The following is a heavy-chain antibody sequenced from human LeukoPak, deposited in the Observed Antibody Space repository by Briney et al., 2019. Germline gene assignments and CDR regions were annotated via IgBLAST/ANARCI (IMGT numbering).Heavy chain of an antibody. CDR2: IRSKANSYAT. CDR3: TRHQYSSGWYYYYYYMDV. CDR1: GFTFSGSA. V-gene: IGHV3-73*01. D-gene: IGHD6-19*01. Sequence: PGGSLRLSCAASGFTFSGSAMHWVRQASGKGLEWVGRIRSKANSYATAYAASVKGRCTISRDDSKNTAYLQMNSLKTEDTAVYYCTRHQYSSGWYYYYYYMDVWGKGTTVTVSS. J-gene: IGHJ6*03.